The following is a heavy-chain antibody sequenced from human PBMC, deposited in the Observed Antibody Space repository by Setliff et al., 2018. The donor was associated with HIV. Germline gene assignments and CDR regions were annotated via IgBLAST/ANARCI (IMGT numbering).Heavy chain of an antibody. D-gene: IGHD2-8*01. J-gene: IGHJ6*03. Sequence: ASVKVSCKASGYTFTSYGISWVRQAPGQGLEWMGWISAYNGNTNYAQKFQGRVTMTTDTSTSTAYMELRSLRSDDTAVYYCARALIYCTNGVCYHYYYMDVWGKGTTVTVSS. CDR2: ISAYNGNT. CDR3: ARALIYCTNGVCYHYYYMDV. V-gene: IGHV1-18*01. CDR1: GYTFTSYG.